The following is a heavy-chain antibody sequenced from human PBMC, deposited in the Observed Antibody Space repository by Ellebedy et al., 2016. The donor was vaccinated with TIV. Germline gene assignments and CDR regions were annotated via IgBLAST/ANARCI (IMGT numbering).Heavy chain of an antibody. Sequence: GESLKISCAASGLTFSSYWMSWVRQAPGKGLEWVANIKQDGSEKYYVDSVKGRFTISRDNAKNSLYLQMNSLRAEDTAVYYCARDGSSGYLRDWYFDLWGRGTLVTVSS. V-gene: IGHV3-7*01. CDR3: ARDGSSGYLRDWYFDL. CDR2: IKQDGSEK. J-gene: IGHJ2*01. D-gene: IGHD3-22*01. CDR1: GLTFSSYW.